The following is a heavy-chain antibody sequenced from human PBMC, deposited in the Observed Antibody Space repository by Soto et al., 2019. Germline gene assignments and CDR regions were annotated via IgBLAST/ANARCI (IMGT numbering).Heavy chain of an antibody. V-gene: IGHV1-18*01. CDR2: ISAYNGNT. Sequence: ASVKVSCKASGYTFTSYGISWVRQAPGQGLEWMGWISAYNGNTNYAQKLQGRVTMTTDTSTSTAYMELRSLRSDDTAVYYCARSKGLHWELDAFDIWGQGTMVTVSS. J-gene: IGHJ3*02. CDR1: GYTFTSYG. CDR3: ARSKGLHWELDAFDI. D-gene: IGHD1-26*01.